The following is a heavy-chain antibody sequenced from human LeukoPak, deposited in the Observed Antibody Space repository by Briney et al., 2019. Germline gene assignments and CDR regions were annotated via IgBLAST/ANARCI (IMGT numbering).Heavy chain of an antibody. CDR2: ISGSGGTT. J-gene: IGHJ4*02. V-gene: IGHV3-23*01. CDR1: GFTFSSYA. CDR3: ATGYIGAAGLDY. D-gene: IGHD6-13*01. Sequence: PGGSLRLSCAASGFTFSSYAMSWVRQAPGKGLEWVSSISGSGGTTHYADPVRGRFTISRDNSKNTLYLQMNSLRAEDTAIYYCATGYIGAAGLDYWGQGTLVTVSS.